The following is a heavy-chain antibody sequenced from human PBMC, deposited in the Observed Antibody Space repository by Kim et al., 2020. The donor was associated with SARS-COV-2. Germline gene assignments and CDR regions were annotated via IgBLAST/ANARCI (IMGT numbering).Heavy chain of an antibody. CDR3: ARTVVLTTNYGDDFDY. J-gene: IGHJ4*02. D-gene: IGHD4-17*01. Sequence: SVKVSCKASGGTFSSYAISWVRQAPGQGLEWMGGIIPIFGTANYAQKFQGRVTITADESTSTAYMELSSLRSEDTAVYYCARTVVLTTNYGDDFDYWGQGTLVTVSS. CDR1: GGTFSSYA. CDR2: IIPIFGTA. V-gene: IGHV1-69*13.